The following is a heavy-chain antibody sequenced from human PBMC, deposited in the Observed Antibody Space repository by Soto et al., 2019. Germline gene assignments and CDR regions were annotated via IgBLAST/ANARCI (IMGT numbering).Heavy chain of an antibody. CDR1: GGSISSGDYY. Sequence: PSETLSLTCTVSGGSISSGDYYWSWIRQPPGKGLEWIGYIYYSGSTYYNPSLKSRVTISVDTPKNQFSLKLSSVTAADTAVYYCARDSSSSPFDYWGQGTLVTVSS. CDR2: IYYSGST. CDR3: ARDSSSSPFDY. V-gene: IGHV4-30-4*01. J-gene: IGHJ4*02. D-gene: IGHD6-6*01.